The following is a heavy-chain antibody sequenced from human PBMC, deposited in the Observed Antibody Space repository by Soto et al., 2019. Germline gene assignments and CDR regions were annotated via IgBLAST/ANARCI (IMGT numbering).Heavy chain of an antibody. V-gene: IGHV1-8*01. CDR3: ARGRASGSYYLLDY. CDR1: GNTFTSYD. D-gene: IGHD3-10*01. J-gene: IGHJ4*02. Sequence: ASVKVSCKXSGNTFTSYDINWVRQATGHGLEWMGWINPNSGNIGYAQKFQGRVTMTRDTAIRTAYMEVSRLRSDDTAVYYCARGRASGSYYLLDYWGQGTLVTAPQ. CDR2: INPNSGNI.